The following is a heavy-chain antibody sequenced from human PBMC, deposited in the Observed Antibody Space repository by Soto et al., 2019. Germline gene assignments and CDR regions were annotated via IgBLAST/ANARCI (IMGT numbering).Heavy chain of an antibody. CDR2: IVVGSGNT. CDR1: TFTFTSSA. CDR3: ATHREGATYYFDY. J-gene: IGHJ4*02. D-gene: IGHD1-26*01. Sequence: QMQLVQSGPEVKQPGTSVKVSCKASTFTFTSSAVQWVRQARGQSLEWIGWIVVGSGNTKYAQNFQERVTITRDMSSGTAYLELSSLRSEDTAVYYFATHREGATYYFDYWGQGPLHTVSS. V-gene: IGHV1-58*01.